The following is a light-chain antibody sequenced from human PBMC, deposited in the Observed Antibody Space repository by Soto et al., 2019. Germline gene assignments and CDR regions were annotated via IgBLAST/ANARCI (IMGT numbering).Light chain of an antibody. J-gene: IGLJ2*01. CDR2: QDI. CDR3: QAWDSSTVV. Sequence: SYELTQPPSVSVSPGQTASITCSGDNLGDKYACWYQQKPGQSPVWVIYQDIKRPSGIAERFSGSNSGNTATLTISGTQAMDEADYYCQAWDSSTVVFGGGTKLTVL. V-gene: IGLV3-1*01. CDR1: NLGDKY.